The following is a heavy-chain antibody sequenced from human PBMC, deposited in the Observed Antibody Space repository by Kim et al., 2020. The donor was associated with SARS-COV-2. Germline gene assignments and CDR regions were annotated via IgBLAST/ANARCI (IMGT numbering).Heavy chain of an antibody. Sequence: SETLSLTCTVSGGSISSSSYYWGWIRQPPGKGLEWIGSIYYSGSTYYNPSLKSRVTISVDTSKNQFSLKLSSVTAADTAVYYCARHWERVAAAGWPFDPWGQGTLVTVSS. CDR1: GGSISSSSYY. D-gene: IGHD6-13*01. CDR2: IYYSGST. J-gene: IGHJ5*02. CDR3: ARHWERVAAAGWPFDP. V-gene: IGHV4-39*01.